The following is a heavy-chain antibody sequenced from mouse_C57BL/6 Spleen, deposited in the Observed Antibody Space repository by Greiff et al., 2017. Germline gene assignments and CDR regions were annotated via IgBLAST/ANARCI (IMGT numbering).Heavy chain of an antibody. Sequence: QVQLQQSGPGLVQPSQSLSITCTASGFSLTSYGVHWVRQSPGKGLEWLGVIWSGGSTDYNAAFISRLGISKDNSKSQVFFKMNSLQADDTAIYYCARMEYGSSYGYFDVWGTGTTVTVSS. CDR1: GFSLTSYG. CDR2: IWSGGST. V-gene: IGHV2-2*01. D-gene: IGHD1-1*01. CDR3: ARMEYGSSYGYFDV. J-gene: IGHJ1*03.